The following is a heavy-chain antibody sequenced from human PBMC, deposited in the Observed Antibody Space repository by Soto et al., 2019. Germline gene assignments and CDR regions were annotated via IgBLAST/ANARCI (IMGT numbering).Heavy chain of an antibody. CDR3: ARDGYDMYYFDY. CDR1: GGSISSYY. D-gene: IGHD5-12*01. J-gene: IGHJ4*02. V-gene: IGHV4-59*01. CDR2: IYYSGST. Sequence: SETLSLTCTVSGGSISSYYWSWIRQPPGKGLEWIGYIYYSGSTNYNPSLKSRVTISVDTSKNQFSLKLSSVTAADTAVYYCARDGYDMYYFDYWGQGTLVNVSS.